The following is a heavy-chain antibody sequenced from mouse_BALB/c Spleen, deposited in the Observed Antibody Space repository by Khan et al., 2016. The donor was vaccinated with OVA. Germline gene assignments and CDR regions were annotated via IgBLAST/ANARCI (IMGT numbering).Heavy chain of an antibody. CDR3: AGLAYYYDSEGFAY. Sequence: EVELVQSGGDVVKPGGSLKLSCAASGFTFSTYGMPWVRQTPDKRLEWVATVSTGGHYTYYPDTVKGRFTISRDNAKNTLYLQMSSLKSEDTAILYCAGLAYYYDSEGFAYWGQGTLVTVSA. D-gene: IGHD1-1*01. CDR2: VSTGGHYT. CDR1: GFTFSTYG. J-gene: IGHJ3*01. V-gene: IGHV5-6*01.